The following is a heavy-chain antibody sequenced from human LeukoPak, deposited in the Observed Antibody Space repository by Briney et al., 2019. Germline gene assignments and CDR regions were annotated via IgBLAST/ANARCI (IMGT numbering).Heavy chain of an antibody. CDR3: AKAFQRGVLITSQD. J-gene: IGHJ4*02. V-gene: IGHV3-7*03. CDR2: IKQDGSEK. D-gene: IGHD3-10*01. Sequence: GGSLRLSCAASGFTFSSYWMSWVRQAPGKGLEWVANIKQDGSEKYYVDSVKGRFTISRDNSKNRLYLQMNSLRGEDTAVYYCAKAFQRGVLITSQDWGQGTQVTVSS. CDR1: GFTFSSYW.